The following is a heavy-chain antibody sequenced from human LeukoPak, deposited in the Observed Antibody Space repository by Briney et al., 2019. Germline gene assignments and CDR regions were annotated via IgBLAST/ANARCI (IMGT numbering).Heavy chain of an antibody. Sequence: GGSLRLSCAASGFTFSSYSMYWVRQAPGKGLEWVSYISSSSSTIYYADSVKGRFTISRDNAKNSLYLQMNSLRAEDTAVYYCAREAGQWLAYFDYWGQGTLVTVSS. CDR3: AREAGQWLAYFDY. V-gene: IGHV3-48*01. J-gene: IGHJ4*02. D-gene: IGHD6-19*01. CDR2: ISSSSSTI. CDR1: GFTFSSYS.